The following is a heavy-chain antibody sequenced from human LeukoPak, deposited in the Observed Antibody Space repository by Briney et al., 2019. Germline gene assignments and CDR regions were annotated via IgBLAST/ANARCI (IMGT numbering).Heavy chain of an antibody. D-gene: IGHD3-3*01. J-gene: IGHJ4*02. CDR3: ATMKAVRVNDFWSGYPDN. CDR2: IYHTGTT. V-gene: IGHV4-61*01. CDR1: GGSIRSTTHY. Sequence: SETLSLTCTVSGGSIRSTTHYWSWIRQPPGKGLEWIGYIYHTGTTNYNPSLRSRVTISVDTSKNQFSLKLSPVTAADTAVYYCATMKAVRVNDFWSGYPDNWGQGTLVTVSS.